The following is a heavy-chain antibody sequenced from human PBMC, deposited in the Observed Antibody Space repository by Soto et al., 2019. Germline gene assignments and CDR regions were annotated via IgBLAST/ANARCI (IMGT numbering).Heavy chain of an antibody. D-gene: IGHD4-4*01. CDR2: ISAYNGNT. CDR3: ARPVTSRDHLDI. V-gene: IGHV1-18*01. CDR1: GYIFSDYG. Sequence: ASVKVSCKSSGYIFSDYGITWVRQAPGQGLEWMGWISAYNGNTDYAQKFQDRLTLATDTSTSTAYMELRSLRSDDTALYYCARPVTSRDHLDIWSQGTMVIVSS. J-gene: IGHJ3*02.